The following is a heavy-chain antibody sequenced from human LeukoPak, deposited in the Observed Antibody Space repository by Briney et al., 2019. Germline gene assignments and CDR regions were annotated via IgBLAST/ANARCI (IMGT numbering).Heavy chain of an antibody. J-gene: IGHJ4*02. V-gene: IGHV3-23*01. CDR1: GFTFSSYG. CDR2: ISGSGGST. Sequence: GGSLRLSCAASGFTFSSYGMSWVRQAPGKGLEWVSAISGSGGSTYYADSVKGRFTISRDNSKNTLYLQMNSLRAEDTAVYYCAKEGDYDILTGYLRGIDYWGQGTLVTVSS. D-gene: IGHD3-9*01. CDR3: AKEGDYDILTGYLRGIDY.